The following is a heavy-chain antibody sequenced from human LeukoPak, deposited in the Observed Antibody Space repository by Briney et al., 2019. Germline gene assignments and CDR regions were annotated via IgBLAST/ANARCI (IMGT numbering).Heavy chain of an antibody. CDR2: IYYSGST. CDR1: GGSISSSSYY. CDR3: ARSEYSSSSSY. D-gene: IGHD6-6*01. J-gene: IGHJ4*02. V-gene: IGHV4-39*07. Sequence: SETLSLTCTVSGGSISSSSYYWGWIRQPPGKGLEWIGSIYYSGSTYYNPSLKSRVTISVDTSKNQFSLKLSSVTAADTAVYYCARSEYSSSSSYWGQGTLVTVSS.